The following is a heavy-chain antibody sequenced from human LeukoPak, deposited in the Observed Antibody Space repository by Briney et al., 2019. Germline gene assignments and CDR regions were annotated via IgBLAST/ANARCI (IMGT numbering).Heavy chain of an antibody. Sequence: GGSLRLSCVASGFTFSRYWMHWVRQAPGKGLVWVSRINSDGRSTNYADSVKGRFTISRDNSKNTLYLQMNSLRAEDTAVYYCAKPLYYYYDSSGFDYWGQGTLVTVSS. D-gene: IGHD3-22*01. CDR3: AKPLYYYYDSSGFDY. V-gene: IGHV3-74*01. CDR2: INSDGRST. J-gene: IGHJ4*02. CDR1: GFTFSRYW.